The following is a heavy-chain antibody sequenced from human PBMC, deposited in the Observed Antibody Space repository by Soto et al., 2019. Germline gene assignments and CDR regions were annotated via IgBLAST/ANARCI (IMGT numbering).Heavy chain of an antibody. V-gene: IGHV3-23*01. CDR3: AKDWRYYDILTGVINWFDP. CDR2: ISGSGGST. D-gene: IGHD3-9*01. J-gene: IGHJ5*02. CDR1: GFTFSSYA. Sequence: GGSLRLSCAASGFTFSSYAMSWVRQAPGKGLEWVSAISGSGGSTYYADSVKGRFTISRDNSKNTLYLQMNSLRAEDTAVYYCAKDWRYYDILTGVINWFDPWGQGTLVTVSS.